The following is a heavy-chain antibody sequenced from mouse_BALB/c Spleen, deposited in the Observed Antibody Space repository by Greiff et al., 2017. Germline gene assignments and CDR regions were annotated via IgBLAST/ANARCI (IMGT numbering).Heavy chain of an antibody. CDR1: GYTFTSYW. D-gene: IGHD1-1*01. CDR2: IYPGDGDT. J-gene: IGHJ2*01. V-gene: IGHV1-87*01. CDR3: ARGSTVVQDY. Sequence: VQGVESGAELARPGASVKLSCKASGYTFTSYWMQWVKQRPGQGLEWIGAIYPGDGDTRYTQKFKGKATLTADKSSSTAYMQLSSLASEDSAVYYCARGSTVVQDYWGQGTTLTVSS.